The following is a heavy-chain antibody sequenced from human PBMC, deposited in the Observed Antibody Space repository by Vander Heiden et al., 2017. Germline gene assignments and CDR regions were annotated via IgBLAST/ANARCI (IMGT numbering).Heavy chain of an antibody. CDR1: GGPISSYY. J-gene: IGHJ4*02. V-gene: IGHV4-4*07. Sequence: QVQLQESGPGLVKPSETLSLTCTVSGGPISSYYWSWIRQSAGKGLEWIGRVYSSGSTSYNPSLRSRGTMSVDTSKNQFSLKLTSVTAADTAVYYCARGVPHCSGGTCSTFDYWGQGALVTVFS. CDR2: VYSSGST. D-gene: IGHD2-15*01. CDR3: ARGVPHCSGGTCSTFDY.